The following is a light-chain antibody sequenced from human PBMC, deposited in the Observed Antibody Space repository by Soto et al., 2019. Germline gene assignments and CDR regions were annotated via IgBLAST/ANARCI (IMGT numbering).Light chain of an antibody. J-gene: IGKJ1*01. Sequence: EIVLTQSPATLSLSPGERATLSCRASQSVSSYLAWYQQKPGQAPSILIYDASNRATGIPARFSGSGSGTDFTLTNSSLEPEDFAGDYCHQRCNWPETFGQGTKVEIK. V-gene: IGKV3-11*01. CDR1: QSVSSY. CDR3: HQRCNWPET. CDR2: DAS.